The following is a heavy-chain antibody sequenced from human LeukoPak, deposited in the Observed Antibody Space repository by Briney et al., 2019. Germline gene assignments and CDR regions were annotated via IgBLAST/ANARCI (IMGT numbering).Heavy chain of an antibody. J-gene: IGHJ3*02. V-gene: IGHV3-33*01. CDR3: ARVDDSSGYYEGDAFDI. Sequence: GGSLRLSCAASGSTFSSYGMHWVRQAPGKGLEWVAVIWYDGSNKYYADSVKGRFTISRDNSKNTLYLQMNSLRAEDTAVYYCARVDDSSGYYEGDAFDIWGQGTMVTVSS. CDR2: IWYDGSNK. D-gene: IGHD3-22*01. CDR1: GSTFSSYG.